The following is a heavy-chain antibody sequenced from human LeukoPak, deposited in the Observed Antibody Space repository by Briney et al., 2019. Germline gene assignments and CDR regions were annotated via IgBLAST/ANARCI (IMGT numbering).Heavy chain of an antibody. D-gene: IGHD3-22*01. J-gene: IGHJ4*02. CDR2: INHSGST. CDR3: ARGLEYYYDSSGSYAYFDY. Sequence: SETLSLTCAVYGGSFSGYYWSWIRQPPGKGLEWIGEINHSGSTNYNPSLKSRVTISVDTSKNQFSLKLSSVTAADTAVYYCARGLEYYYDSSGSYAYFDYWGQGTLVTVSS. V-gene: IGHV4-34*01. CDR1: GGSFSGYY.